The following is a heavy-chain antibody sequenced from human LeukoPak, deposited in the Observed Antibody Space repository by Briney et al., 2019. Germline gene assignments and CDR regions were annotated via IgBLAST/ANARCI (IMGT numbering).Heavy chain of an antibody. CDR2: IYYSRST. J-gene: IGHJ4*02. CDR1: GGSISSYY. V-gene: IGHV4-59*01. CDR3: ARYHSSGYAY. Sequence: SETLSLTCTVSGGSISSYYWSWIRQPPGKGLEWIGYIYYSRSTNYNPSLKSRVTISVDTSKNQFSLKLSSVTAADTAVYYCARYHSSGYAYWGQGTLVTVSS. D-gene: IGHD3-22*01.